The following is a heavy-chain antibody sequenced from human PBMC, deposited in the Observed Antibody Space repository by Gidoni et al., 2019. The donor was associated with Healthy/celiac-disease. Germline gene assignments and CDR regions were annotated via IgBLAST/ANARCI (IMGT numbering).Heavy chain of an antibody. D-gene: IGHD4-17*01. Sequence: QVQLVQSGAEVKKPGASVKVSCKASGYTFTSYYMPWVRQAPGQGLEWMGIINPSGGSTSYAQKFQGRVTMTRDTSTSTVYMELSSLRSEDTAVYYCARDPRDYGDYKYYYYYGMDVWGQGTTVTVSS. CDR1: GYTFTSYY. V-gene: IGHV1-46*01. CDR2: INPSGGST. J-gene: IGHJ6*02. CDR3: ARDPRDYGDYKYYYYYGMDV.